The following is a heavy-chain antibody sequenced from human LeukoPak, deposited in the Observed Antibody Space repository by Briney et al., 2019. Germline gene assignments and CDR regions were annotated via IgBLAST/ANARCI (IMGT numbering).Heavy chain of an antibody. CDR1: GGSISSYY. CDR2: IYYSGST. J-gene: IGHJ4*02. CDR3: VRDRSSSSSNFDY. Sequence: SETLSLTCTVSGGSISSYYWSWIRQPPGKGLEWIGYIYYSGSTNYNPSLKSRVTISVDTSKNQFSLKLSSVTAADTAVYYCVRDRSSSSSNFDYWGQGTLVTVSS. D-gene: IGHD6-6*01. V-gene: IGHV4-59*01.